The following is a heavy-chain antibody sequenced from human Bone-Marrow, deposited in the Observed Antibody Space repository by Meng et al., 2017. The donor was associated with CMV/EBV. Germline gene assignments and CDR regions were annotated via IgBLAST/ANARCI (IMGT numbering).Heavy chain of an antibody. CDR3: ARPYCSSTSCPPEDDAFDI. CDR2: IYYSGTA. V-gene: IGHV4-39*07. J-gene: IGHJ3*02. CDR1: GGSISSSSYY. D-gene: IGHD2-2*01. Sequence: SETLSLTCTVSGGSISSSSYYWGWIRQPPGKGLEWIGSIYYSGTAYYNPSLKSRVTISVDTSRNQFSLRLTSVTAADTAVYYCARPYCSSTSCPPEDDAFDIWGQGTMVTVSS.